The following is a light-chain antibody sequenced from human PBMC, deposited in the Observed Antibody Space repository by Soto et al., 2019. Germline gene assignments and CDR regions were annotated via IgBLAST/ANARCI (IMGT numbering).Light chain of an antibody. J-gene: IGKJ5*01. Sequence: EIVLTQSPGTLSLSPGERATLSCRASQSVSNNYLAWYQQKPGQAPRLLIYTTSTRATGIPARFSGSGSGTDFTLTISRLEPEDFAVYYCQQYGDSSITFGQGTRLEIK. V-gene: IGKV3-20*01. CDR2: TTS. CDR1: QSVSNNY. CDR3: QQYGDSSIT.